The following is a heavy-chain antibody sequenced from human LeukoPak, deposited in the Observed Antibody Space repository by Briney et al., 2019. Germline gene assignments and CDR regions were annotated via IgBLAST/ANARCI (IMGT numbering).Heavy chain of an antibody. D-gene: IGHD3-16*01. CDR2: INEDATTI. CDR1: GFAFSAYW. Sequence: HTGGSLRLSCAASGFAFSAYWMHWVRQAPGKGLEWVSRINEDATTITYADSVKGRFIISRDNSKKSLYLQMNNLRAEDTAVYYCVRDLILVWTPGDDFDFWGQGTLVIVSS. CDR3: VRDLILVWTPGDDFDF. J-gene: IGHJ4*02. V-gene: IGHV3-74*01.